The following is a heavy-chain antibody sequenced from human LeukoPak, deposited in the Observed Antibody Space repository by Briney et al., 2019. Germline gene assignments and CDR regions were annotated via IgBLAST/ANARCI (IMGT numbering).Heavy chain of an antibody. J-gene: IGHJ4*02. CDR3: ARNRCSSTSCFFDY. D-gene: IGHD2-2*01. CDR2: IKQDGSED. V-gene: IGHV3-7*01. CDR1: GITFSNYW. Sequence: GGSLRLSCVATGITFSNYWMTWVRQAPGKGLEWVANIKQDGSEDYYVDSVRGRFTISRDNAKNSLYLQMNSLRAEDTAVYYCARNRCSSTSCFFDYWGQGMLVTVSS.